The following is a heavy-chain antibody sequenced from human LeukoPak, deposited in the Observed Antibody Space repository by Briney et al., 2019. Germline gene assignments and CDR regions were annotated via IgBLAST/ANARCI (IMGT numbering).Heavy chain of an antibody. J-gene: IGHJ5*02. CDR1: GGSISSYY. CDR2: IYYSGST. Sequence: SETLSLTCTVSGGSISSYYWSWIRQPPGKGLEWIGYIYYSGSTNYNPSLKSRVTISVDTSKNQFSLKLSSVTAADTAVYYCARASSGSYLNWFDPWGQGALVTVSS. V-gene: IGHV4-59*08. CDR3: ARASSGSYLNWFDP. D-gene: IGHD1-26*01.